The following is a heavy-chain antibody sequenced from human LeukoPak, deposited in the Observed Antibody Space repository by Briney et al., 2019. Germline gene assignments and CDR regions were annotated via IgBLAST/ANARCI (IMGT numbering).Heavy chain of an antibody. CDR3: ARNDITMIVVVNNLDY. Sequence: PSETLSLTCTVSGYSISSGYYWGWIRQPPGKGLEWFGSIYHSGSTYYNPSRKSRVTISVDTSKNQFSLKLSSVTAADTAVYYCARNDITMIVVVNNLDYWGQGTLVTVSS. CDR2: IYHSGST. CDR1: GYSISSGYY. J-gene: IGHJ4*02. D-gene: IGHD3-22*01. V-gene: IGHV4-38-2*02.